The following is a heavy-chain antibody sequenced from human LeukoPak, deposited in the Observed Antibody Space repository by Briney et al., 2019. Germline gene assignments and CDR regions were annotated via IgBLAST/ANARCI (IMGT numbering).Heavy chain of an antibody. V-gene: IGHV4-39*07. CDR1: GGSISSSSYY. CDR2: IYYSGST. Sequence: SETLSLTCTVSGGSISSSSYYWGWIRQPPGKGLEWIGSIYYSGSTYYNPSLKSRVTISVDTSKNQFSLKLSSVTAADTAVYYCARSLGGYLYPGGGYDPNWFDPWGQGTLVTVSS. D-gene: IGHD5-12*01. J-gene: IGHJ5*02. CDR3: ARSLGGYLYPGGGYDPNWFDP.